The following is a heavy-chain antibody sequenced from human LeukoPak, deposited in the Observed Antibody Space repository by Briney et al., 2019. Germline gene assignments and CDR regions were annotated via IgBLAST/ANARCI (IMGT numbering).Heavy chain of an antibody. CDR2: ISYDGSNK. CDR3: ANSYYYDSSGYLGDY. V-gene: IGHV3-30*18. J-gene: IGHJ4*02. Sequence: PGRSLRLSCAASGFTFSSYGMHWVRQAPGKGLEWVAVISYDGSNKYYADSVKGRFTISRDNSKNTLYLQMNSLRAEDTAVYYCANSYYYDSSGYLGDYWGQGTLVTVSS. CDR1: GFTFSSYG. D-gene: IGHD3-22*01.